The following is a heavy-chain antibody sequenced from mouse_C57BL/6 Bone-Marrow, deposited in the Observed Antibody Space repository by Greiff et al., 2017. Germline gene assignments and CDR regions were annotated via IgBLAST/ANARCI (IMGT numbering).Heavy chain of an antibody. V-gene: IGHV1-64*01. CDR2: IHPNSGST. D-gene: IGHD3-3*01. CDR1: GYTFTSYW. J-gene: IGHJ4*01. Sequence: QVQLKQPGAELVKPGASVKLSCKASGYTFTSYWMHWVKQRPGQGLEWIGMIHPNSGSTNYNEKFKSKATLTVDKSSSTAYMQLSSLTSEDSAVYYCARRAGYAMDYWGQGTSVTVAS. CDR3: ARRAGYAMDY.